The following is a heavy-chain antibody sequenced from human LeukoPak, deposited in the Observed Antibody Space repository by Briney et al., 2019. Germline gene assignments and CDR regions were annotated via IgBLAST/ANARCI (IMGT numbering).Heavy chain of an antibody. CDR1: GFTFSGSA. CDR3: TRLYDFWSGYPDY. V-gene: IGHV3-73*01. J-gene: IGHJ4*02. CDR2: IRSKANSYAT. Sequence: GGSLTLSCAASGFTFSGSAMHWVRQASGKGLEWVGRIRSKANSYATAYAASVKGRFTISRDDSKNTAYLQMNSLKTEDTAVYYCTRLYDFWSGYPDYWGQGTLVTVSS. D-gene: IGHD3-3*01.